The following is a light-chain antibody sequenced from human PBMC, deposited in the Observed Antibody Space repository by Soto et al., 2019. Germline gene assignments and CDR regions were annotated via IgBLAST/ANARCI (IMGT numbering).Light chain of an antibody. CDR3: SSYTSSSTLYV. CDR1: SSDVGGSDY. V-gene: IGLV2-14*01. CDR2: EVS. J-gene: IGLJ1*01. Sequence: QSALNQPASVSGSPGQSITISCTGTSSDVGGSDYVSWYQHHPHRAPKLLIYEVSYRPSGVSDRFSGSKSGNTASLTISGLQAEDEADYYCSSYTSSSTLYVFGTGTKVTVL.